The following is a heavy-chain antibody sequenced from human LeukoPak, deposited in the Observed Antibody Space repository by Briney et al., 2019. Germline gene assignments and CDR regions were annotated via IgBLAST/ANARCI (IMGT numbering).Heavy chain of an antibody. D-gene: IGHD3-22*01. J-gene: IGHJ3*01. Sequence: SETLSLTCAVSGGSISSTSYYWAWIRQPPGKGLEWIGTIYYSGSTYHNPSLKSRVTMSVDTSRNQFSLKLSSVDAADTAVYYCAKAGVRYFDSSGLYAFDFWGQGTTVTVSS. CDR3: AKAGVRYFDSSGLYAFDF. CDR2: IYYSGST. CDR1: GGSISSTSYY. V-gene: IGHV4-39*01.